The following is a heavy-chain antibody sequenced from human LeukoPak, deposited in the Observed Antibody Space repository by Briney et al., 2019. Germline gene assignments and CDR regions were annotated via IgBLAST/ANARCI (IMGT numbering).Heavy chain of an antibody. D-gene: IGHD3-3*01. CDR3: ATVKAYYTAYYFDY. V-gene: IGHV1-24*01. J-gene: IGHJ4*02. Sequence: ASVKVSCKVSGYTLTELSMHWVRQAPGKGLEWMGGFDPEDGETIYAQKFQGRVTMTEDTSTDTAYMELSSLRSEDTAVYYCATVKAYYTAYYFDYWGQGTLVTVSS. CDR2: FDPEDGET. CDR1: GYTLTELS.